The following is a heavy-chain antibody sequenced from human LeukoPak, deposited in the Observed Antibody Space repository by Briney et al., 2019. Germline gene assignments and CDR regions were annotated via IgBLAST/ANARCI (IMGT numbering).Heavy chain of an antibody. J-gene: IGHJ4*02. CDR3: ARHNRGAIFGVAPFWY. V-gene: IGHV5-51*01. CDR1: GYSFTSYW. CDR2: IYPADSDT. D-gene: IGHD3-3*01. Sequence: GEALKISCKGSGYSFTSYWIGWVRQIPGKGLEWMGIIYPADSDTRYSPSLQGHVTISANKSISTAYLQWSSLKAADTGMYYCARHNRGAIFGVAPFWYWGRGTLVTVPS.